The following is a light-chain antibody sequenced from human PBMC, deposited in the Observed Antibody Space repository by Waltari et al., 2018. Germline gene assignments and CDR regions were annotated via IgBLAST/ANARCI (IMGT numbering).Light chain of an antibody. CDR2: DQN. Sequence: TQDPAVSVAVGQTVRITCQGDSLRSYHASWYQQRPGQAPKLLIYDQNNRPSGVPGRFSGSSSDNTASLTITGAQAEDEAYYDCHSRDASGVGGAFGGGTKLTVL. CDR1: SLRSYH. V-gene: IGLV3-19*01. J-gene: IGLJ2*01. CDR3: HSRDASGVGGA.